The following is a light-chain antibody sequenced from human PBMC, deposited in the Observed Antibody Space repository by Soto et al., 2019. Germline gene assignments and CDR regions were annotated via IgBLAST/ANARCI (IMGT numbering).Light chain of an antibody. CDR1: SSDVGGYDY. Sequence: QSVLTQPASVSGSPGQSITISCTGTSSDVGGYDYVSWYQQHPGKAPKLMIYDVSNRPAGVSNRFSGSKSGNTASLTISWLQAEDEADYYCSSYTTSSPWVFGGGTKLTVL. CDR3: SSYTTSSPWV. J-gene: IGLJ3*02. CDR2: DVS. V-gene: IGLV2-14*01.